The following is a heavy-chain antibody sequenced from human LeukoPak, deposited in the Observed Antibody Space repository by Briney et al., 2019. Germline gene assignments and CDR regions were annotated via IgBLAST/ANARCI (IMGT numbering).Heavy chain of an antibody. CDR1: GYTFASYG. Sequence: ASVKVSCKASGYTFASYGVTWVRQAPGQGPEWMAWISVYSGNTEYAQKFQDRVALTAGTSTSTVYMELRSLRSDDTAVYYCARDGWSLGPWGQGTLVTVS. V-gene: IGHV1-18*01. J-gene: IGHJ5*02. CDR3: ARDGWSLGP. D-gene: IGHD2-8*01. CDR2: ISVYSGNT.